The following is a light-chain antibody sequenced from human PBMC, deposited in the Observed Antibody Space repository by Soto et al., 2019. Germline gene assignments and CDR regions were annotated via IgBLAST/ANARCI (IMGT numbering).Light chain of an antibody. Sequence: QSVLTQPPSASGTPGQRVTISCSGSSSNIGSKTVNWYQQLPGTAPKLLIYSNNQRPSGVPDRFSGSKSGTSASLAISGLQYEDEADDYCAAWDDSMNGVVFGGGTKLTVL. V-gene: IGLV1-44*01. CDR2: SNN. CDR1: SSNIGSKT. CDR3: AAWDDSMNGVV. J-gene: IGLJ2*01.